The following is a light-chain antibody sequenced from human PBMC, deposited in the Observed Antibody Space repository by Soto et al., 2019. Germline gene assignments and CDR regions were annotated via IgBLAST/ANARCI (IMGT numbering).Light chain of an antibody. J-gene: IGLJ2*01. CDR3: SSYAGSNNLV. CDR1: SSDVGGYNY. CDR2: EVN. Sequence: QSALTQPPSASGSPGQSVSISCTGTSSDVGGYNYVSWYQQHPGKAPKLIIYEVNKRPSGVPDRFSGSKSGNTASLTVSELQAEDEADYYCSSYAGSNNLVFGGGTKVTVL. V-gene: IGLV2-8*01.